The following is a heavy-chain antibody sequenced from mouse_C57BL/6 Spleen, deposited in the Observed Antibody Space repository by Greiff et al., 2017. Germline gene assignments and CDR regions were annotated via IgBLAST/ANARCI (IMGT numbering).Heavy chain of an antibody. V-gene: IGHV1-42*01. CDR2: INPSTGGT. Sequence: VQLQQSGPELVKPGASVKISCKASGYSFTGYYMNWVKQSPEKSLEWIGEINPSTGGTTYNQKFKAKATLTVDKSSSTAYMQLKSLTSEDSAVYYCAREERAWFAYGGQGTLVTVSA. CDR3: AREERAWFAY. J-gene: IGHJ3*01. CDR1: GYSFTGYY.